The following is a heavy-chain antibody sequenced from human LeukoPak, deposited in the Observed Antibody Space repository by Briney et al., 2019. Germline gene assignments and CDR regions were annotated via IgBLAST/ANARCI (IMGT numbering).Heavy chain of an antibody. Sequence: GGSLRLSCAASGFTFSNYWVHWVRQAPGKGLVWVSRINRDGSTTKYTDSVKGRFTVSRDNAKNTLNLQMNSLRAEDTAVYYCARDKKSGESSEIDYWGQGTLVTVSS. CDR3: ARDKKSGESSEIDY. J-gene: IGHJ4*02. V-gene: IGHV3-74*03. D-gene: IGHD3-10*01. CDR2: INRDGSTT. CDR1: GFTFSNYW.